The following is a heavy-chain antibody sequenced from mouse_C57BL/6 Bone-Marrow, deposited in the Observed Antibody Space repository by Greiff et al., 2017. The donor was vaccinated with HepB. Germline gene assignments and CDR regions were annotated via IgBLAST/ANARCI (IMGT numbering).Heavy chain of an antibody. CDR3: ARSPLGAY. CDR2: ISYDGSN. Sequence: ESGPGLVKPSQSLSLTCSVTGYSITSGYYWNWIRQFPGNKLEWMGYISYDGSNNYNPSLKNRISITRDTSKNQFFLKLNSVTTEDTATYYCARSPLGAYWGQGTLVTVSA. D-gene: IGHD1-2*01. CDR1: GYSITSGYY. J-gene: IGHJ3*01. V-gene: IGHV3-6*01.